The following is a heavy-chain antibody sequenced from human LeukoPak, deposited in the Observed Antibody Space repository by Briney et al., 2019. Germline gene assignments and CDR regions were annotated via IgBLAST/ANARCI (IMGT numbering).Heavy chain of an antibody. D-gene: IGHD3-3*01. CDR2: IYYSGST. V-gene: IGHV4-30-4*08. CDR3: ARVEYYDFWTGLGATFDI. Sequence: TLSLICTVSGGSISSGDYYWSWIRQPPGKGLEWIGYIYYSGSTYYNPSLKSRVTISVDTSKNQFSLKLSSVTAADTAVYYCARVEYYDFWTGLGATFDIWGQGTMVTVSS. CDR1: GGSISSGDYY. J-gene: IGHJ3*02.